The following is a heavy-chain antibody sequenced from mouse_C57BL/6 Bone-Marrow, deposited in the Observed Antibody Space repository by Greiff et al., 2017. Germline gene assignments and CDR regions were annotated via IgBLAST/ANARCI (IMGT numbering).Heavy chain of an antibody. D-gene: IGHD4-1*01. CDR3: AREDWEGYYYAMDY. CDR1: GYAFSSYW. CDR2: IYPGDGDT. V-gene: IGHV1-80*01. Sequence: QVQLQQSGAELVKPGASVKISCKASGYAFSSYWMNWVKQRPGKGLEWIGQIYPGDGDTNYNGKFKGKATLTAGKSSSTAYMQLSSLTSEDSAVYFCAREDWEGYYYAMDYWGQGTSVTVSS. J-gene: IGHJ4*01.